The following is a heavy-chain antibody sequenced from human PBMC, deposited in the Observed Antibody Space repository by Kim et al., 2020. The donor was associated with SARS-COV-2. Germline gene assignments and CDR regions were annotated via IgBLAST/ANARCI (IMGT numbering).Heavy chain of an antibody. CDR3: ERGKVSDYKAVLSDY. Sequence: SVKGRFTISRDNSKNTLYLQMNSLRAEDAAVYYCERGKVSDYKAVLSDYWGQGTLVTISS. J-gene: IGHJ4*02. V-gene: IGHV3-30*01. D-gene: IGHD4-17*01.